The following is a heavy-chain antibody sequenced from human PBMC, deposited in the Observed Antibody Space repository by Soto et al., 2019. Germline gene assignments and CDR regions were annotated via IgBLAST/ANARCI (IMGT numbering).Heavy chain of an antibody. V-gene: IGHV1-2*02. J-gene: IGHJ5*02. CDR2: INPNSGGT. CDR3: ARYNWNDGENWFDP. CDR1: GDTFTGYY. D-gene: IGHD1-1*01. Sequence: QVQLVQSGAEVKKPGASVKVACKASGDTFTGYYMHWVRQAPGPGLEWMGWINPNSGGTNYAQKFQGRVTMTRDTSISTVYMELSRLRSDDTAVYYCARYNWNDGENWFDPWGQGTLVTVSS.